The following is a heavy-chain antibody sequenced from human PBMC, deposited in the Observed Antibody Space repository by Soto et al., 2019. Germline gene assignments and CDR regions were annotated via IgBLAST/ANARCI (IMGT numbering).Heavy chain of an antibody. CDR3: ARDRGLLWFGELGTGANYYYYGMDV. Sequence: GASVKVSCKASGYTFTSYGISWVRQAPGQGLEWMGWISAYNGNTNYAQKLQGRVTMATDTSTSTAYMELRSLRSDDTAVYYCARDRGLLWFGELGTGANYYYYGMDVWGQGTTVTVSS. V-gene: IGHV1-18*01. CDR1: GYTFTSYG. J-gene: IGHJ6*02. CDR2: ISAYNGNT. D-gene: IGHD3-10*01.